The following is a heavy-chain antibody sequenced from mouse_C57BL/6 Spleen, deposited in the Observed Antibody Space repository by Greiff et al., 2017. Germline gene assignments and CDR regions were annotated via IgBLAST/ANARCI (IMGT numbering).Heavy chain of an antibody. CDR2: IYPRSGNT. Sequence: QVQLKESGAELARPGASVKLSCKASGYTFTSYGISWVKQRTGQGLEWIGEIYPRSGNTYYNEKFKGKATLTADKSSSTAYMELRSLTSEDSAVYFCARKWTTVRSYFDYWGQGTTLTVSS. D-gene: IGHD1-1*01. CDR3: ARKWTTVRSYFDY. V-gene: IGHV1-81*01. J-gene: IGHJ2*01. CDR1: GYTFTSYG.